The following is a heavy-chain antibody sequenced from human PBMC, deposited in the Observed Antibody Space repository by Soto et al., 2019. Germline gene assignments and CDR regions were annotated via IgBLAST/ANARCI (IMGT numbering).Heavy chain of an antibody. Sequence: PGGSLRLSCAASGFTFSSSWMSWVRQAPGKGLEWVANMKQDGSEKYYVDSVKGRFTISRDNAKDSLYLQMNSLRAEDTAVYYCARNLMWRPRYFDWLLTVDKWGQGTQVTVSS. V-gene: IGHV3-7*01. CDR1: GFTFSSSW. CDR3: ARNLMWRPRYFDWLLTVDK. CDR2: MKQDGSEK. J-gene: IGHJ4*02. D-gene: IGHD3-9*01.